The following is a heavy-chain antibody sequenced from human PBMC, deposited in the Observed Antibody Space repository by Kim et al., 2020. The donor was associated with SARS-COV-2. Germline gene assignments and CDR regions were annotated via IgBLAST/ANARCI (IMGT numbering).Heavy chain of an antibody. Sequence: GGSLRLSCAASGFIFDTYAMHWVRQTPGRRLEYVSAISSNGADPYYADSVKGRFIISRDNSKNTMYLQMGSLRAEDTAVYYCAREGRHGSGTACYLFDYWAQGTLVTVSS. CDR1: GFIFDTYA. CDR2: ISSNGADP. CDR3: AREGRHGSGTACYLFDY. J-gene: IGHJ4*02. V-gene: IGHV3-64*02. D-gene: IGHD2-2*01.